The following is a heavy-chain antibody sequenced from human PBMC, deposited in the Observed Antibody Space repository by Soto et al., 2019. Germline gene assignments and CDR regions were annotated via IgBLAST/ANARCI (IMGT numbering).Heavy chain of an antibody. J-gene: IGHJ4*02. Sequence: EVQLLESGGGLVQPGGSLRLSCAASGFTFSSYAMSWVRQAPGKRLEWVSAISGSGGSTYYADSVKGRFTISRDNSKNTLYLQMNSLRAEDTAVYYCAKGPRYGEGLSDYWGQGTLVTVSS. D-gene: IGHD3-10*01. CDR2: ISGSGGST. V-gene: IGHV3-23*01. CDR1: GFTFSSYA. CDR3: AKGPRYGEGLSDY.